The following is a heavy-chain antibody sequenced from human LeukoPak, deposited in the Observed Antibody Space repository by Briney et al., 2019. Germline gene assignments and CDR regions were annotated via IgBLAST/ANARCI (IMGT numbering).Heavy chain of an antibody. CDR1: GGSISTYY. V-gene: IGHV4-59*12. J-gene: IGHJ3*02. CDR2: IYYSGTT. D-gene: IGHD5-18*01. Sequence: SETLSLTCTVSGGSISTYYWSWLRQPPGKGLEWIGYIYYSGTTKYNPSLNSRVTISLDTSKNQFSLKLSSVTAADTAVYYCARVVDTSMIDDAFDIWGQGTMVTVSS. CDR3: ARVVDTSMIDDAFDI.